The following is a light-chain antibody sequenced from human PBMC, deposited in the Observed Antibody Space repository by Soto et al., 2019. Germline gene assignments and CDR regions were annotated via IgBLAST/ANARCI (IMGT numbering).Light chain of an antibody. V-gene: IGLV2-8*01. J-gene: IGLJ1*01. CDR3: SSYAGSNNFV. Sequence: QSALTQPPSASGFPVQSVTISCTGTSSDVGYYDYVSWYQQHPGKAHKLVIYEVTKRPSGVPDRVSASKSGNTASLTVSGLRAEDEADYYCSSYAGSNNFVFGSGTKRTVL. CDR1: SSDVGYYDY. CDR2: EVT.